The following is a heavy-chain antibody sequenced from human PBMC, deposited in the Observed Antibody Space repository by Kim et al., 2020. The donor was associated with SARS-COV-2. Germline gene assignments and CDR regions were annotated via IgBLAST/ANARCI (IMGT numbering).Heavy chain of an antibody. CDR1: GGSISSYY. V-gene: IGHV4-59*01. J-gene: IGHJ5*02. CDR2: IYYSGST. CDR3: ARVASSIAVAVAFDP. D-gene: IGHD6-19*01. Sequence: ETLSLTCTVSGGSISSYYWSWIRQPPGKGLEWIGYIYYSGSTNYNPSLKSRVTMSVDTSKNQFSLKLNSVTAADTAVYYCARVASSIAVAVAFDPWGQGTLVTVSS.